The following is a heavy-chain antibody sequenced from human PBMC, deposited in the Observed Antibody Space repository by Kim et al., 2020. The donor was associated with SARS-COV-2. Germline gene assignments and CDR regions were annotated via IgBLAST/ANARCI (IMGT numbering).Heavy chain of an antibody. V-gene: IGHV4-39*01. J-gene: IGHJ5*02. CDR3: ARQDWGWFDP. D-gene: IGHD3-16*01. Sequence: SETLSLTCTVSGGSISSSSYYWGWIRQPPGKGLEWIGSIYYSGSTYYNPSLKSRVTISVDTSKNQFSLKLSSVTAADTAVYYCARQDWGWFDPWGQGTL. CDR2: IYYSGST. CDR1: GGSISSSSYY.